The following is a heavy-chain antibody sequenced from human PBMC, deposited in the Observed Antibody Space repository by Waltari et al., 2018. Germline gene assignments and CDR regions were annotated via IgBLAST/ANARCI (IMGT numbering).Heavy chain of an antibody. CDR3: AKRYSTGGEYGPNDAFDI. J-gene: IGHJ3*02. CDR2: ISGSGGST. CDR1: GFTFRTYA. V-gene: IGHV3-23*01. Sequence: EVQLLESGGGLVQPGGSLRLSCAASGFTFRTYAMSWVRRGPGTGLEWVSAISGSGGSTYYADSVKGRFTISRDNSKNTVSLQMNSLRAEDTALYYCAKRYSTGGEYGPNDAFDIWGQGTRVTVSS. D-gene: IGHD4-17*01.